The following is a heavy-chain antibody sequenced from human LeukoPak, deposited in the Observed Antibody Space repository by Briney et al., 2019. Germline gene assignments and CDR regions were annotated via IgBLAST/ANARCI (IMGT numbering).Heavy chain of an antibody. CDR1: GYSFTNYW. CDR3: ANSPGIAVPGRDGFDI. D-gene: IGHD6-13*01. CDR2: INPGDSDT. V-gene: IGHV5-51*01. J-gene: IGHJ3*02. Sequence: GESLKISCKGSGYSFTNYWIAWVRQMPGKGLEWMGIINPGDSDTRYSPSFQGQVTISGDKSISTAYLQWSSLRASDTAMYYCANSPGIAVPGRDGFDIWGQGTMVTVSS.